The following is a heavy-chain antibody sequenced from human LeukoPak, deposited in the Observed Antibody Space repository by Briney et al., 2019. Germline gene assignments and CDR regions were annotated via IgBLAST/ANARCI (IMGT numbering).Heavy chain of an antibody. V-gene: IGHV4-39*01. CDR3: AVAGARYSDTGGLYASDF. CDR1: GASTSSASYF. Sequence: SETLSLTCTVSGASTSSASYFWGWIRQPPGTGLEWIGTIYYSGRPYFNPSLNSRVTISVDASKNQFSLKLNSVTAADTAVYYCAVAGARYSDTGGLYASDFWGRGTMVTVSS. D-gene: IGHD2-8*02. CDR2: IYYSGRP. J-gene: IGHJ3*01.